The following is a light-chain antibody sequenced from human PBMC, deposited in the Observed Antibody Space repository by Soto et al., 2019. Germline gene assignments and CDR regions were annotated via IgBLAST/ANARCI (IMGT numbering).Light chain of an antibody. CDR3: QHYNYWPYT. V-gene: IGKV3-15*01. Sequence: EVVMTQSPATLSVSPGDRATLSCRASQIVGSRLAWYQRKPGQAPRLLIYDASTRATGVPARFSGSGSGTDFTLTISSLQSEDFAVYYCQHYNYWPYTFGQGTKVDIK. CDR1: QIVGSR. CDR2: DAS. J-gene: IGKJ2*01.